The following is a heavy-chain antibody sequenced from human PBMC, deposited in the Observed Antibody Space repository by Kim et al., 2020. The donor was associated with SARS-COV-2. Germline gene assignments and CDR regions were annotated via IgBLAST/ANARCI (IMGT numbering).Heavy chain of an antibody. Sequence: SETLSLTCTVSGGSISSGSYYWSWIRQPAGKGLEWIGRIYTSGSTNYNPSLKSRVTISVDTSKNQFSLKLSSVTAADTAVYYCARGPPLGIVDLWGQGTLVTVSS. CDR2: IYTSGST. V-gene: IGHV4-61*02. D-gene: IGHD3-22*01. CDR1: GGSISSGSYY. J-gene: IGHJ5*02. CDR3: ARGPPLGIVDL.